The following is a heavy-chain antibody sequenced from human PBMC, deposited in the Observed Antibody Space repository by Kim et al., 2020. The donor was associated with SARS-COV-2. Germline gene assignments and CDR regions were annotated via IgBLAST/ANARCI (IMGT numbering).Heavy chain of an antibody. D-gene: IGHD3-9*01. CDR2: IYYSGST. V-gene: IGHV4-59*01. CDR3: ARFGIGWYDILTGYYRPDALDI. Sequence: SETLSLTCTVSGGSISSYYWSWIRQPPGTGLEWIGYIYYSGSTNYNPSLKSRVTISVDTSTNQFSLKLSAVTAAATAVDYCARFGIGWYDILTGYYRPDALDIWGQGTMVTVSS. J-gene: IGHJ3*02. CDR1: GGSISSYY.